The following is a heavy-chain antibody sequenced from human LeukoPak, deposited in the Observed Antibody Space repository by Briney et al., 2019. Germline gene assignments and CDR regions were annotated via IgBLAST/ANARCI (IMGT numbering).Heavy chain of an antibody. CDR2: INPNSGGT. Sequence: ASVKVSCKASGYTFIGYYMHWVRQAPGQGLEWMGWINPNSGGTDYAQKFQGRVTMTRDTSISTAYTELSRLRSDDTAVYYCARDAGAYDTNWFDPWGQGTLVTVSS. J-gene: IGHJ5*02. D-gene: IGHD3-22*01. CDR1: GYTFIGYY. CDR3: ARDAGAYDTNWFDP. V-gene: IGHV1-2*02.